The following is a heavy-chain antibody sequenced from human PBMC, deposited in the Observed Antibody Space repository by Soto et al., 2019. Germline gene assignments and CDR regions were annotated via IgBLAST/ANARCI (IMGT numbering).Heavy chain of an antibody. Sequence: GGSLRLSCAASGFTFSSYSMNWVRQAPGKGLEWVSSISSSSSYIYYADSVKGRFTITRDNAKNSLYLQMNSLRAEDTAVYYCARSPRGGDYATYYYYYMDVWGKGTTVTVSS. D-gene: IGHD4-17*01. V-gene: IGHV3-21*01. J-gene: IGHJ6*03. CDR3: ARSPRGGDYATYYYYYMDV. CDR2: ISSSSSYI. CDR1: GFTFSSYS.